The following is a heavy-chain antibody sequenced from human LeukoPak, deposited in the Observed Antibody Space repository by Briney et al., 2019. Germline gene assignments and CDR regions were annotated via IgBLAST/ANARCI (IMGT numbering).Heavy chain of an antibody. CDR1: GGSFSGYY. J-gene: IGHJ4*02. D-gene: IGHD4-11*01. CDR2: INHSGST. CDR3: ARGPGYYSNYDY. V-gene: IGHV4-34*01. Sequence: SETLSLTCAVYGGSFSGYYWSWIRQPPGKGLEWIGEINHSGSTNYNPSLKSRVTISVGTSKNQFSLKLSSVTAADTAVYYCARGPGYYSNYDYWGQGTLVTVSS.